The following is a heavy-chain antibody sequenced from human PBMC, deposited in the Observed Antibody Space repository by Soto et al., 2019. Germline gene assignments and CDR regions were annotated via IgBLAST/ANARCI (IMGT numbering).Heavy chain of an antibody. D-gene: IGHD6-19*01. CDR3: AHGSGWLSDY. Sequence: QITLKESGPTLVKPTQTLTLTCTFSGFSLSTSGVGVGGIRQPPGKALEWLALLYWDDDNRYNPSLRSRLTLTNDTYKTQVVLTMTNMDPVDTATYYCAHGSGWLSDYWGQGTLVTVSS. V-gene: IGHV2-5*02. J-gene: IGHJ4*02. CDR2: LYWDDDN. CDR1: GFSLSTSGVG.